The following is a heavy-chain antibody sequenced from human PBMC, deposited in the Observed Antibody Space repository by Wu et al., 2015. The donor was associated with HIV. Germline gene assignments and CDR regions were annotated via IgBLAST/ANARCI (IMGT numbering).Heavy chain of an antibody. D-gene: IGHD2-21*02. CDR1: GYTFTSYY. J-gene: IGHJ5*02. Sequence: QVQLVQSGAEVKKPGASVKISCKASGYTFTSYYMHWVRQAPGQGLEWMGIINPNSGGTNYAQKFQGRVTMTRDTSISTAYMELSRLRSDDTAVYYCARGPIVVVTAMSNWFDPWGQGTLVTVSS. V-gene: IGHV1-2*02. CDR3: ARGPIVVVTAMSNWFDP. CDR2: INPNSGGT.